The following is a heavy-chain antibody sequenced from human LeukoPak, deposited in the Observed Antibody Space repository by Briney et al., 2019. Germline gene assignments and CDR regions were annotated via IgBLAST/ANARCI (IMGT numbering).Heavy chain of an antibody. CDR3: ARDSLYCGGDCSDY. V-gene: IGHV3-23*01. Sequence: QTGGSLRLSCAASGFTFSSYAMSWVRQAPGKGLEWVSAISGSGGSTYYADSVKGRFTISRDNSKNTLYLQMNSLRAEDTAVYYCARDSLYCGGDCSDYWGQGTLVTVSS. CDR2: ISGSGGST. CDR1: GFTFSSYA. J-gene: IGHJ4*02. D-gene: IGHD2-21*02.